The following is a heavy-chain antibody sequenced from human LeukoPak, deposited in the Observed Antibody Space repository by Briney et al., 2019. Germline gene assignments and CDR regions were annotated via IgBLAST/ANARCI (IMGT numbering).Heavy chain of an antibody. Sequence: ASVKVSCKASGGSFISYAISWVRQATGQGLEWMGRIIPILGIANYAQKFQGRVTITADKSTSTAYMELSSLRSEDTAVYYCARDKRTYGSGSYYYFDYWGQGTLVTVSS. CDR3: ARDKRTYGSGSYYYFDY. CDR2: IIPILGIA. V-gene: IGHV1-69*04. CDR1: GGSFISYA. D-gene: IGHD3-10*01. J-gene: IGHJ4*02.